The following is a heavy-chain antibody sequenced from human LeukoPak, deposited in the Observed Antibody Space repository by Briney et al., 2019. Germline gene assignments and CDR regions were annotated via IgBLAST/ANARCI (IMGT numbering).Heavy chain of an antibody. CDR2: ISSSGTTI. V-gene: IGHV3-11*01. J-gene: IGHJ4*02. CDR1: GFTFSDYY. CDR3: ARFSYGDYYFDY. D-gene: IGHD4-17*01. Sequence: GGSLRLSCAASGFTFSDYYMSWIRQAPGKGLEWVSYISSSGTTIYDADSVKGRFTISRDNAKNSLYPQMNSLRAEDTAVYYCARFSYGDYYFDYWGQGTLVTVSS.